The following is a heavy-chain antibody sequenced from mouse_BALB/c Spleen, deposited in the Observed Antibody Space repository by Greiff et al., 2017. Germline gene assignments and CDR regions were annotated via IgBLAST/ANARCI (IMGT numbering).Heavy chain of an antibody. CDR2: ISSGGST. V-gene: IGHV5-6-5*01. CDR3: AGYYGSSLYYFDY. Sequence: EVHLVESGGGLVKPGGSLKLSCAASGFTFSSYAMSWVRQTPEKRLEWVASISSGGSTYYPDSVKGRFTISRDNARNILYLQMSSLRSEDTAMYYCAGYYGSSLYYFDYWGQGTTLTVSS. D-gene: IGHD1-1*01. J-gene: IGHJ2*01. CDR1: GFTFSSYA.